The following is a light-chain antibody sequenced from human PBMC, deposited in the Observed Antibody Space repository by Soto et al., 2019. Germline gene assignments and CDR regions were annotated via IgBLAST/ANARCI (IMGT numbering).Light chain of an antibody. V-gene: IGKV3-15*01. CDR2: GVS. J-gene: IGKJ2*01. CDR1: QSVSSK. CDR3: QQYNNWPHT. Sequence: EIVMTQSPATLSVSPGERATLSCRASQSVSSKLAWFQQKPGQAPSLLTYGVSTRATGVPVRFSGSGSGTELTLTINSLQSEDFAVYYCQQYNNWPHTFGQGTKVDI.